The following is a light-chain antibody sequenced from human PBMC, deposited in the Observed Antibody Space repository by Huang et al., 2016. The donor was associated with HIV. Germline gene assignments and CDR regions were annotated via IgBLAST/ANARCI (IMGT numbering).Light chain of an antibody. CDR2: AAS. J-gene: IGKJ2*01. Sequence: DIQMTQSPSSLSASVGDRVTITCRARQNIGRDLNWYQQKSGKAPKLLIYAASSLQRWVPSRFSGIGFGTDFTLTISSLQPEDFATYYCQQSYSITRYTFGQGTKVEIK. CDR1: QNIGRD. CDR3: QQSYSITRYT. V-gene: IGKV1-39*01.